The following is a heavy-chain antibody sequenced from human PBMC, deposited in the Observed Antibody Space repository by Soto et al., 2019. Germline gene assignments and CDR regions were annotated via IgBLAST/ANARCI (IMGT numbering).Heavy chain of an antibody. CDR1: GGSITGAYY. CDR2: IHYRGST. V-gene: IGHV4-31*03. CDR3: ARVRDSFGLDV. J-gene: IGHJ6*02. Sequence: SETLSLTCNVSGGSITGAYYWNWIRQHPGKGLQWIGSIHYRGSTYYNPSLKSRITISLDRSNNQFSLNLSSVTAADTAVYYCARVRDSFGLDVWGQGTKVTVS. D-gene: IGHD2-15*01.